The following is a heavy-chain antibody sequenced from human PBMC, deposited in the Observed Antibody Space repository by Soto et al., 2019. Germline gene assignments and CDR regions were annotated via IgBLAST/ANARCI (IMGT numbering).Heavy chain of an antibody. CDR2: TSYDGTNK. CDR1: GFTFSTHG. Sequence: GGSLRLSCEVSGFTFSTHGMHWVRQAPGKGLEWVAGTSYDGTNKYYARSVQGRFTISRENSMKTLYLQMNSLRTEDTAVYYCAKDLSGARWYYDALDVWGKGTTVTVS. D-gene: IGHD2-15*01. J-gene: IGHJ6*04. V-gene: IGHV3-30*18. CDR3: AKDLSGARWYYDALDV.